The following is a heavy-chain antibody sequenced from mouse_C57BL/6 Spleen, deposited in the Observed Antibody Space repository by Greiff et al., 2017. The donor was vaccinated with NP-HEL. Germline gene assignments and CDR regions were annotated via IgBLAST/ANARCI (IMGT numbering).Heavy chain of an antibody. V-gene: IGHV1-64*01. D-gene: IGHD2-5*01. J-gene: IGHJ2*01. CDR1: GYTFTSYW. CDR3: ARRDSNYVFDY. Sequence: VQLQQPGAELVKPGASVQLSCKASGYTFTSYWMHWVKQRPGQGLEWIGMIHPNSGSTNYNEKFKSKATLTVDKSSSTAYMQLSSLTSEDSAVYYCARRDSNYVFDYWGQGTTLTVSS. CDR2: IHPNSGST.